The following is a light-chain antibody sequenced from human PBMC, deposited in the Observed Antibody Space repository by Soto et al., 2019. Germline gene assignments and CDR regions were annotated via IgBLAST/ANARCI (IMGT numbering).Light chain of an antibody. CDR1: SSDVGGYNY. CDR2: EVS. CDR3: SSYAGSNNLV. Sequence: QSALTQPPSASGSPGQSVTISCTGTSSDVGGYNYVSWYQQHPGKAPKLIIYEVSERPSGVPDRFSGSKSGNTASLTVSGLQAEDEADYFFSSYAGSNNLVFGGGTKRTVL. V-gene: IGLV2-8*01. J-gene: IGLJ3*02.